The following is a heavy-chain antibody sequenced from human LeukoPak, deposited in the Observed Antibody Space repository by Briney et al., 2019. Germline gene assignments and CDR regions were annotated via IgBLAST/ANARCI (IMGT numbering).Heavy chain of an antibody. D-gene: IGHD1-26*01. J-gene: IGHJ4*02. CDR2: IKQDGSEK. CDR1: GLIFSSSW. V-gene: IGHV3-7*01. CDR3: VKGGTNFDT. Sequence: PGGSLRLSCAASGLIFSSSWMSWVRQAPGKGLEWVANIKQDGSEKYHVDSVKGRFTISRDNAENSLYLQMNSLRTEDTAVYYCVKGGTNFDTWGQGTLVTVSS.